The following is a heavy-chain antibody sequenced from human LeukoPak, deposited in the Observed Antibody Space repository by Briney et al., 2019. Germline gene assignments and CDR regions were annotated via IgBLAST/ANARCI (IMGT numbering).Heavy chain of an antibody. CDR2: ISGSGGST. D-gene: IGHD2-8*01. CDR1: GCTFSSYA. J-gene: IGHJ4*02. CDR3: ARVKYSTTCMDY. Sequence: GGSLRLSCAASGCTFSSYAMSWVRQAPGKGLEWVSAISGSGGSTYYADSVKGRFTISRDNSKNTLYLQMNSLRAEDTAVYYCARVKYSTTCMDYWGQGTPVTVSS. V-gene: IGHV3-23*01.